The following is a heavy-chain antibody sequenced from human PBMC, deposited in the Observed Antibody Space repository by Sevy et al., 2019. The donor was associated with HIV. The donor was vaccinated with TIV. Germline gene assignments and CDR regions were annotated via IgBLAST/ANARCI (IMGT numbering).Heavy chain of an antibody. CDR2: IKEDGSET. CDR1: EFTFIKFA. CDR3: AGGWAYPDS. V-gene: IGHV3-7*03. J-gene: IGHJ5*02. D-gene: IGHD2-21*01. Sequence: GVSLRLSCAASEFTFIKFAMSWVRQAPGKGLEWVAGIKEDGSETYYVDSVKGRFTISRDNAKNSLFLQMNILRAEDTAVYYCAGGWAYPDSWGQGSLVTVSS.